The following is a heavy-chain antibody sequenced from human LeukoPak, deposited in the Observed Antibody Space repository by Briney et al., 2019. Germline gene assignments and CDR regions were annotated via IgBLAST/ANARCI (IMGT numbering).Heavy chain of an antibody. CDR3: ARWLDYYYGMDV. D-gene: IGHD6-19*01. Sequence: SVKVSCKASGGTFSSYAISWVRQAPGQGLEWMGRIIPILGIANYAQKFQGRVTITADKSTSTAYMELSSLRSEDTAVYYCARWLDYYYGMDVWGQGTTVTVSS. V-gene: IGHV1-69*04. CDR1: GGTFSSYA. CDR2: IIPILGIA. J-gene: IGHJ6*02.